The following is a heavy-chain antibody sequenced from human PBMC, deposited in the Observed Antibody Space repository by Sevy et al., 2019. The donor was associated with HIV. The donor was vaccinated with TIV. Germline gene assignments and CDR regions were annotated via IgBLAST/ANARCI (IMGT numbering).Heavy chain of an antibody. CDR3: AKIVGAPLPRPGEGENFDY. D-gene: IGHD1-26*01. Sequence: GGSLRLSCAASGFTFSSYAMSWVRQAPGKGLEWVSAISGSGGSTYYADSVKGRFTISRDNSKNTLYLQMNSLRAEDTAVYYCAKIVGAPLPRPGEGENFDYWGQGTLVTVSS. CDR1: GFTFSSYA. J-gene: IGHJ4*02. V-gene: IGHV3-23*01. CDR2: ISGSGGST.